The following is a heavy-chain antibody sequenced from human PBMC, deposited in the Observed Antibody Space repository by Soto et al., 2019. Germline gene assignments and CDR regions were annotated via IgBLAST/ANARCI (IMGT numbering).Heavy chain of an antibody. Sequence: QVQLQQWGAGLLKPSETLSLTCAVYGGSFSGYYWSWIRQPPGKGLEWIGEINHSGSTNYNPSLKSRVTISVDTSKNQFSLKLGSVTAADTAVYYCARGPPLYDILTGYYFDYWGQGTLVTVSS. V-gene: IGHV4-34*01. CDR1: GGSFSGYY. CDR3: ARGPPLYDILTGYYFDY. D-gene: IGHD3-9*01. CDR2: INHSGST. J-gene: IGHJ4*02.